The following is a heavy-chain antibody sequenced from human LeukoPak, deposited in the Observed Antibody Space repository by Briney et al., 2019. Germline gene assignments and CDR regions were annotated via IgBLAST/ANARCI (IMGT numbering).Heavy chain of an antibody. CDR1: GFTVSSNY. CDR2: IYSGGST. CDR3: ARDMYLWGMDV. D-gene: IGHD2-2*01. Sequence: GGSLRLSCAASGFTVSSNYMSCVRQAPGKGLEWVSVIYSGGSTYYADSVKGRFTISRDNSKNTLYLQMNSLRAEDTAVYYCARDMYLWGMDVWGQGTTVTVSS. V-gene: IGHV3-66*01. J-gene: IGHJ6*02.